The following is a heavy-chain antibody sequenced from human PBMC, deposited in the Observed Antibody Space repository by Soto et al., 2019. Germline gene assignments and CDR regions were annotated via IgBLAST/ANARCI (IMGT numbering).Heavy chain of an antibody. V-gene: IGHV3-23*01. D-gene: IGHD4-17*01. J-gene: IGHJ6*02. Sequence: EVQLLESGGGLVQPGGSLRLSCAASGFTFSSYAMTWVRQAPGKGLEWVSTISGSGGSTYYADSVKGRFTISRDNSKNTLYLQMNSLRAEDTALYYCAKWMTTAISNYYGMDVWGQGTTITVSS. CDR3: AKWMTTAISNYYGMDV. CDR1: GFTFSSYA. CDR2: ISGSGGST.